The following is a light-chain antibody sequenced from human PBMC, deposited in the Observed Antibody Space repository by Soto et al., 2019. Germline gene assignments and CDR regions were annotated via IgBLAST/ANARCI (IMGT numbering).Light chain of an antibody. CDR1: SXFVGSFSL. V-gene: IGLV2-23*01. J-gene: IGLJ1*01. Sequence: QSVLAQPGSVSWSPGQSITISCTGNSXFVGSFSLVSWYQQHPGKAPKVMISEGHRRPSGVPDRFSGSSSVTTASLTISGLQADDEADYYCCLYVGATTYVFGTGTKVTFL. CDR2: EGH. CDR3: CLYVGATTYV.